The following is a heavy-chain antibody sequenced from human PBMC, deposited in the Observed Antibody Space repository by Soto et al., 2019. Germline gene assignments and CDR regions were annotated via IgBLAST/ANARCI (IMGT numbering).Heavy chain of an antibody. CDR3: AKDQGRSWYLAPYFDY. V-gene: IGHV3-30*18. CDR1: GVTLSSYG. J-gene: IGHJ4*02. Sequence: GGSLRLACAASGVTLSSYGMHWVRQAPSKGLEWVAVISYDGSNKYYADSVKGRFTISRDNSKNTLYLQMNSLRAEDTAVYYCAKDQGRSWYLAPYFDYWGQGTLVTVSS. D-gene: IGHD6-13*01. CDR2: ISYDGSNK.